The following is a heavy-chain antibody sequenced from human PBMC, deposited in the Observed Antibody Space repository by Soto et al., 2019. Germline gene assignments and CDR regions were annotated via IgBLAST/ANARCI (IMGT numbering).Heavy chain of an antibody. D-gene: IGHD6-19*01. V-gene: IGHV1-69*13. CDR3: ASPGIAVAGHYYYGMDV. CDR1: GGTFSSYA. CDR2: IIPIFGTA. J-gene: IGHJ6*02. Sequence: ASVKVSCKASGGTFSSYAISWVREAPGQGLELMGGIIPIFGTANYAQKFQGRVTITADESTSTAYMELSSLRSEDTAVYYCASPGIAVAGHYYYGMDVWGQGTTVTV.